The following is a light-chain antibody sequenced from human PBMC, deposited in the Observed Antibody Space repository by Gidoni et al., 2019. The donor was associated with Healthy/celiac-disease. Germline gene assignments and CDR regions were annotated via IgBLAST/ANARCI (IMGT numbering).Light chain of an antibody. CDR2: HDS. CDR3: QAWDSSRV. V-gene: IGLV3-1*01. J-gene: IGLJ2*01. CDR1: KLGDQY. Sequence: SSERTQPHSVSVSPGQTASITCSGDKLGDQYACWYQQKPGQSPVLVSYHDSKRPSGIPARFSGSNSGNTATLTISGTQAMDEADYYFQAWDSSRVFGGGTKLTVL.